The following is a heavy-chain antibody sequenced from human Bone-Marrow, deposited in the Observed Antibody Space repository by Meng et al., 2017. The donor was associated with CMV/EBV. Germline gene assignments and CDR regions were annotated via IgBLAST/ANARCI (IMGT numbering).Heavy chain of an antibody. J-gene: IGHJ6*02. Sequence: GESLKISCAASGFTFSSHWMSWVRQAPGKGLEWVANIKQDGSEKYYVDSVKGRFTISRDNAKNSLYLQMNSLRAEDTAVYYCARGVVPAARPGYYYGMDVWGQGTTVTVSS. V-gene: IGHV3-7*01. CDR3: ARGVVPAARPGYYYGMDV. D-gene: IGHD2-2*01. CDR2: IKQDGSEK. CDR1: GFTFSSHW.